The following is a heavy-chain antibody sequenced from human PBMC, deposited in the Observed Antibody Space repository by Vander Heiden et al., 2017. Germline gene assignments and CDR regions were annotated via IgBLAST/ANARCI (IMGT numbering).Heavy chain of an antibody. Sequence: DVQLVESGGGLVKPGGSLRLSCAASGFSFSTYTMNWGRQAPGKGLEWVSSIDRSGNYIYYADSVKGRFTISRDNAKISLYLQMDSLRVEDTAVYFCASSGDLYYGMDVWGQGTTVTVSS. CDR2: IDRSGNYI. V-gene: IGHV3-21*06. CDR3: ASSGDLYYGMDV. J-gene: IGHJ6*02. CDR1: GFSFSTYT.